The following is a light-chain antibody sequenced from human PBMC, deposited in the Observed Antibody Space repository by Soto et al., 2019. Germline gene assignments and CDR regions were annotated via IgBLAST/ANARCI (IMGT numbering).Light chain of an antibody. CDR3: QQRSNWTPAWT. J-gene: IGKJ1*01. Sequence: EIVLTQSPATLSLSPGERATLSCRASQSVSSYLAWYQQKPGQAPRLLIYDASNRATGIPARFSGSGSGTDFTLTISSLEPEDFAVYYCQQRSNWTPAWTFGQGTKVEIK. V-gene: IGKV3-11*01. CDR2: DAS. CDR1: QSVSSY.